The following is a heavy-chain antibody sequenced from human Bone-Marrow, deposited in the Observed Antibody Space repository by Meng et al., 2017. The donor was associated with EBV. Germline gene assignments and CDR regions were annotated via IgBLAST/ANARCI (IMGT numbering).Heavy chain of an antibody. D-gene: IGHD3-10*01. CDR1: GFTFSGYA. CDR3: ARDLRGYFDY. V-gene: IGHV3-30-3*01. J-gene: IGHJ4*02. CDR2: ISYDGSNK. Sequence: QGRLVGSGGGVVQPGRSLRLSCAASGFTFSGYAMHWVRQAPGKGLEWVAVISYDGSNKYYADSVKGRFTISRDNSKNTLYLQMNSLRAEDTAVYYCARDLRGYFDYWGQGTLVTVFS.